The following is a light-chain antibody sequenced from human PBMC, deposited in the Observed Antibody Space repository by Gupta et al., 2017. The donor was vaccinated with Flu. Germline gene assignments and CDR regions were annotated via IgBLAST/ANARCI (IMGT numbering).Light chain of an antibody. V-gene: IGKV1-5*03. CDR3: QQYTSYPLT. CDR1: QSISSW. J-gene: IGKJ4*01. CDR2: KAS. Sequence: GDRVSTTCRASQSISSWLAWYQQKPGKAPKLLIYKASSLESGVPSRFSGSGSGTEFTLTISSLQPDDFATYFCQQYTSYPLTFGGGTKVEIK.